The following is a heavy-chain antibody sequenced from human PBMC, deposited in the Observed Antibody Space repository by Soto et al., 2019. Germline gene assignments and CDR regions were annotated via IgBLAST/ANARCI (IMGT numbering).Heavy chain of an antibody. Sequence: QPGGSLRLSCAASGFTFDDYAMHWVRQAPGKGLEWVSGISWNSGSIGYADSVKGRFTISRDNAKNSLYLQMNSLRAEDTALYYCAKDIGRDNWNYDYYYYYGMDVWGQGTTVTVSS. CDR2: ISWNSGSI. D-gene: IGHD1-7*01. V-gene: IGHV3-9*01. J-gene: IGHJ6*02. CDR3: AKDIGRDNWNYDYYYYYGMDV. CDR1: GFTFDDYA.